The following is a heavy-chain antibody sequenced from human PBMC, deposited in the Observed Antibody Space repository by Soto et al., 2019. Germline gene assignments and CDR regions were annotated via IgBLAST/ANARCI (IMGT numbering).Heavy chain of an antibody. V-gene: IGHV4-59*01. CDR2: IYYRGST. CDR1: GGSISSYY. CDR3: AKGQYCFGWGTGSYYYYYGMDF. Sequence: TLSVTCTVSGGSISSYYWSWIRQPPGKGLERNGYIYYRGSTNYNPSLKSRVTISVDTPKTQFSLKLSSVTAAETAVYYCAKGQYCFGWGTGSYYYYYGMDFWGQGTTVTVSS. D-gene: IGHD3-10*01. J-gene: IGHJ6*02.